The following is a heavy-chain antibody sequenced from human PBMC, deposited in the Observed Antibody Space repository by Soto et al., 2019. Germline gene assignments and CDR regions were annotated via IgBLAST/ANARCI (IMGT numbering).Heavy chain of an antibody. V-gene: IGHV3-23*01. J-gene: IGHJ4*02. Sequence: VQLLESGGGLVQPGGPLRLSCAVSGFTFDNYAMSWVRQAPGKGLEWVSTISGTGGTTYYADSVKGRFTISRDNSKNTLYLQMNRLRAEDTAVYYCAKNRAYNYGANDYLGQGTLVTVSS. CDR1: GFTFDNYA. D-gene: IGHD5-18*01. CDR2: ISGTGGTT. CDR3: AKNRAYNYGANDY.